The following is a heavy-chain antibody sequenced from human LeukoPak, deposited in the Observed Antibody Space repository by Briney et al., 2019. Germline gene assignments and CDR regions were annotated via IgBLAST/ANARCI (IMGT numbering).Heavy chain of an antibody. CDR3: ARGKLDYYYYYMDV. D-gene: IGHD6-6*01. CDR1: GFTFSSYD. Sequence: GGSLRLSCAASGFTFSSYDMHWVRQATGKGLEWASAIGTAGDTYYPGSVKGRFTISRENAKNSLYLQMNSLRAGDTAVYYCARGKLDYYYYYMDVWGKGTTVTVSS. CDR2: IGTAGDT. J-gene: IGHJ6*03. V-gene: IGHV3-13*01.